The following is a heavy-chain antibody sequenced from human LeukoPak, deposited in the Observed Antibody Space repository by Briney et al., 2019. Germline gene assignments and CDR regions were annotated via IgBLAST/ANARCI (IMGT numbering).Heavy chain of an antibody. J-gene: IGHJ4*02. V-gene: IGHV4-59*01. CDR2: IHYSGTT. CDR3: ARVGDWNDLVY. Sequence: PSETLSLTCTVSGGSISTYYWSWIRQSPGKGLEWIGYIHYSGTTNYNPSLKSRVTMFLDTSKNQFSLRLTSVTAADTAVYYCARVGDWNDLVYWGQGIRVTVSS. D-gene: IGHD1-1*01. CDR1: GGSISTYY.